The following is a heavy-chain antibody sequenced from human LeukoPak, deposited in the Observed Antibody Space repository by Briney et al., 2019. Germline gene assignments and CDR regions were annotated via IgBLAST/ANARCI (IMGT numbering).Heavy chain of an antibody. D-gene: IGHD3-16*01. CDR2: MNQDGSEK. CDR1: GFTFSDSW. V-gene: IGHV3-7*01. Sequence: GGSLRLSCAASGFTFSDSWMSWVRQAPGKGLEWVANMNQDGSEKDYVDSVKGRLTISRDNARNSLYLQMGSLRAEDTAVYYCATYTHWVAGDVWGQGTTVTVSS. J-gene: IGHJ6*02. CDR3: ATYTHWVAGDV.